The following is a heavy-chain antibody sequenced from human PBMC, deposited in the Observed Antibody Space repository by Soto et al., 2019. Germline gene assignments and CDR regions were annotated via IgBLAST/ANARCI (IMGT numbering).Heavy chain of an antibody. Sequence: GESLKISCKGSGYSFTSYWISWVRQMPGKGLEWMGRIDPSDSYTNYSPSFQGHVTIPADKSISTAYLQWSSLKASDTAMYYCARHEPPAGYYYYGMDVWGQGTTVTVSS. V-gene: IGHV5-10-1*01. J-gene: IGHJ6*02. D-gene: IGHD6-19*01. CDR3: ARHEPPAGYYYYGMDV. CDR1: GYSFTSYW. CDR2: IDPSDSYT.